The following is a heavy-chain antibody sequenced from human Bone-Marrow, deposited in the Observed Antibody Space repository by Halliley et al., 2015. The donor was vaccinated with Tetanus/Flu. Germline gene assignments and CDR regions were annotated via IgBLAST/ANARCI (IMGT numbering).Heavy chain of an antibody. D-gene: IGHD6-6*01. CDR3: ARDPGRRFDY. J-gene: IGHJ4*02. CDR1: GFTFSSYW. Sequence: SLRLSCAASGFTFSSYWVTWVRQAPGKGLEWVASIKQDGSEKYYVDSVKGRFTISRDNAKNLLYLQMNSLRAEDTAVYYCARDPGRRFDYWGQGTLVTVSS. CDR2: IKQDGSEK. V-gene: IGHV3-7*01.